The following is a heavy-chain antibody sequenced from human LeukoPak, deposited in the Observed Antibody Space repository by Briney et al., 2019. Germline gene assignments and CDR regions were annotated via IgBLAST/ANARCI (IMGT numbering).Heavy chain of an antibody. CDR3: ARLAIFGVVTPLYYFDY. V-gene: IGHV4-4*07. CDR2: IYTSGST. Sequence: SETLSLTCTVSGGSISSYYWSWIRQPAGKGLEWIGRIYTSGSTNYNPPLKSRVTISVDTSKNQFSLKLSSVTAADTAVYYCARLAIFGVVTPLYYFDYWGQGTLVTVSS. D-gene: IGHD3-3*01. J-gene: IGHJ4*02. CDR1: GGSISSYY.